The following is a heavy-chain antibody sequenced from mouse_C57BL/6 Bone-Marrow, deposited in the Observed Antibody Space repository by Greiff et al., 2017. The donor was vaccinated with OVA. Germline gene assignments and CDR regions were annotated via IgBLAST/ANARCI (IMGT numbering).Heavy chain of an antibody. CDR2: ISSGGSYT. Sequence: EVKLVESGGDLVKPGGSLKLSCAASGFTFSSYGMSWVRQTPDKRLEWVATISSGGSYTYYPDSVKGRFTLSRDNAKNTLYLQMSSLTSEDTAMXSCARHYYGSSDYWGQGTTLTVSS. CDR1: GFTFSSYG. CDR3: ARHYYGSSDY. J-gene: IGHJ2*01. D-gene: IGHD1-1*01. V-gene: IGHV5-6*01.